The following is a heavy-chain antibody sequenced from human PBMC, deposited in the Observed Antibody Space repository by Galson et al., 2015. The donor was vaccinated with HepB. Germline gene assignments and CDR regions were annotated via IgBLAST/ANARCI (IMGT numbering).Heavy chain of an antibody. D-gene: IGHD3-10*01. CDR2: ISSSSSTI. V-gene: IGHV3-48*02. CDR3: ARTNPPYYGSGSYYLYYGMDV. CDR1: GFTSSSYS. Sequence: SLRLSCAASGFTSSSYSMNWVRQAPGKGLEWVSYISSSSSTIYYADSVKGRFAISRDNAKHSLYLQMNSLRDEDTAVYYCARTNPPYYGSGSYYLYYGMDVWGQGTTVTVSS. J-gene: IGHJ6*02.